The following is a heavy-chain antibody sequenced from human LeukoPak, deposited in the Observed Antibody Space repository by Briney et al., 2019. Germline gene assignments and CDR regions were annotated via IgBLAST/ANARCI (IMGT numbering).Heavy chain of an antibody. Sequence: SETLSLTCAAYGGSFSGYYWSWIRQPPGQGLEWIGNIYHSGSTYYNPSLKSRVTISVDTSKNQFSLKLSSVTAADTAVYYCAGDFWSGYYFRDWGQGTLVTVSS. CDR1: GGSFSGYY. V-gene: IGHV4-34*01. D-gene: IGHD3-3*01. J-gene: IGHJ4*02. CDR2: IYHSGST. CDR3: AGDFWSGYYFRD.